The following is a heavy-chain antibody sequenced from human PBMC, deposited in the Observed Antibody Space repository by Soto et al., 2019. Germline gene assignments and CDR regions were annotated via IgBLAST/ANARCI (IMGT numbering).Heavy chain of an antibody. CDR3: VSQRTTVITKAYFDY. D-gene: IGHD4-4*01. CDR2: VYYRGRS. V-gene: IGHV4-39*01. Sequence: AETLAVGCTFSGGSVTIRSYSWGGIRQSPGKGLEWIGSVYYRGRSYSKSSVKSRVTISVDTSKNQFSLNLNSVTASGTAVYFCVSQRTTVITKAYFDYWGPGAMVTVSS. CDR1: GGSVTIRSYS. J-gene: IGHJ4*02.